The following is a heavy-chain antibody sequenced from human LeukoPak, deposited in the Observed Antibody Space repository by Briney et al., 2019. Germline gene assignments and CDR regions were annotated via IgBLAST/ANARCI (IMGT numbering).Heavy chain of an antibody. Sequence: PGGSLRLSCAASGVTVSNNCILWVRQAPGKWLEWVSLIYSGGDTHYAEYVKGRLTITRKNSNNTLYLPMNNLRTADKAVYYCAREPPAVAMNTYRWGQGTLVTVSS. CDR3: AREPPAVAMNTYR. CDR2: IYSGGDT. V-gene: IGHV3-66*01. J-gene: IGHJ5*02. CDR1: GVTVSNNC. D-gene: IGHD1/OR15-1a*01.